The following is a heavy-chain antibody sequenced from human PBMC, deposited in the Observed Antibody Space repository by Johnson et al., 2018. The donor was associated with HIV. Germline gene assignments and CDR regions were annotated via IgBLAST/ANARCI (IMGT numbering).Heavy chain of an antibody. Sequence: VQLVESGGGLVQPGGSLRLSCAASGFTFSSYDLHWVRQTTGKGLEWVSAIGTAGDAYYSGSAEGRFTIIRENDENSMYLQRNNLRAGDTAVVYCATALARLDAFDIWGQGTMVTVSS. V-gene: IGHV3-13*01. CDR1: GFTFSSYD. CDR3: ATALARLDAFDI. J-gene: IGHJ3*02. CDR2: IGTAGDA.